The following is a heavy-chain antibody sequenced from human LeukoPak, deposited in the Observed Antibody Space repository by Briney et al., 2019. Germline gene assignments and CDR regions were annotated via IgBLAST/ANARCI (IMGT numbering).Heavy chain of an antibody. CDR2: IYSSGST. D-gene: IGHD3-3*01. CDR3: ARDFWSGRNDY. V-gene: IGHV4-4*07. Sequence: SETLSLTCTVSGGSISSYYWSWIRQPAGKGLEWIGGIYSSGSTNYNPSLKSRVIMSVDTSKNQFSLKLSSVTAADTAVYYCARDFWSGRNDYWGQGTLVTVSS. CDR1: GGSISSYY. J-gene: IGHJ4*02.